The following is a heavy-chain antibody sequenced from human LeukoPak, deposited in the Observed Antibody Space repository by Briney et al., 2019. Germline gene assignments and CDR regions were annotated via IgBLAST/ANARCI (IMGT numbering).Heavy chain of an antibody. V-gene: IGHV3-23*01. J-gene: IGHJ4*02. CDR1: GFIFRNYA. CDR2: ITGSGDTT. CDR3: AMWGDFDILTGYYVSDF. Sequence: GASLRLSCAASGFIFRNYAMSWVRQAPGKGLEWVSVITGSGDTTYYADSVKGRFTISRDNSKNTLYVEMNTLRAEDTAVYYCAMWGDFDILTGYYVSDFWGQGTLVTVSS. D-gene: IGHD3-9*01.